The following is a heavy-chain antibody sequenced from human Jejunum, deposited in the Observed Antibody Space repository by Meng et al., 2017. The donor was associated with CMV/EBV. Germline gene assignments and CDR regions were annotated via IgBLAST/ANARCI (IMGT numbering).Heavy chain of an antibody. D-gene: IGHD2-21*01. Sequence: ASGLTFNTYAMSWVRQAPGKGLEWVSVIYSGGSTTYYADSVKGRFTISRDNSKNTLYLQMNSLRAEDTAIYYCAKAESSAWYSSDHWGQGTLVTVSS. CDR2: IYSGGSTT. CDR3: AKAESSAWYSSDH. V-gene: IGHV3-23*03. CDR1: GLTFNTYA. J-gene: IGHJ5*02.